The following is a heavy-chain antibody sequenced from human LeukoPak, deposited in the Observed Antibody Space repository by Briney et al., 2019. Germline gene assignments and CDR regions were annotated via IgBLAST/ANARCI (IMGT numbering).Heavy chain of an antibody. CDR3: ARVGYSSGWSDY. CDR2: IWYDGSNK. J-gene: IGHJ4*02. Sequence: GRSLRLSCAASGFTFSSYGMHWVRQAPGKGLEWVAVIWYDGSNKYYADSVKGRFTISRDNSKNTLYLQMNSLRAEDTAVYYCARVGYSSGWSDYWGQETLVTVSS. V-gene: IGHV3-33*01. CDR1: GFTFSSYG. D-gene: IGHD6-19*01.